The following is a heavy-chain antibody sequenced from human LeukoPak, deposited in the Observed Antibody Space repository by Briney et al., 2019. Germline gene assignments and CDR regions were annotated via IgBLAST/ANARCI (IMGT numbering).Heavy chain of an antibody. CDR1: GGAIISFY. D-gene: IGHD6-19*01. CDR2: IFYTGTT. J-gene: IGHJ5*02. V-gene: IGHV4-59*01. CDR3: ARESEAVAGSADNWFDP. Sequence: SETLSLTCTVSGGAIISFYWSWIRQVPGKGLEWIGYIFYTGTTNYNPSLKSRVTISVDTSKNQFSLRLSSVTAADTAAYSCARESEAVAGSADNWFDPWGQGTLVTVSS.